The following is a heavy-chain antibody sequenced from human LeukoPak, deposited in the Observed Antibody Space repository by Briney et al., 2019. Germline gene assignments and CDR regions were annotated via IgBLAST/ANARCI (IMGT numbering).Heavy chain of an antibody. V-gene: IGHV4-34*01. CDR1: GGSFSGYY. Sequence: SETLSLTCAVYGGSFSGYYWSWIRQPPGKGLEWIGEINHSGSTNYNASLKSRVTISVDTSKNQFSLKLSSVTAADTAVYYCAREGGVGTYYYDSSGYYDYWGQGTLVTVSS. CDR2: INHSGST. CDR3: AREGGVGTYYYDSSGYYDY. J-gene: IGHJ4*02. D-gene: IGHD3-22*01.